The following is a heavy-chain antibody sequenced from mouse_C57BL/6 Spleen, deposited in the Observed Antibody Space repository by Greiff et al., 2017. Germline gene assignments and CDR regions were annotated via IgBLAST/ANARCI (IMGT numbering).Heavy chain of an antibody. Sequence: QVQLQQPGAELVKPGASVKLSCKASGYTFTSYWMHWVKQRPGQGLEWIGMIHPNSGSTNYNEKFKSKATLTVDKSSSTAYMQLSSLTSEDSAVYYCARLPLYDGYYVGAMDYWGQGTSVTVSS. CDR3: ARLPLYDGYYVGAMDY. CDR1: GYTFTSYW. V-gene: IGHV1-64*01. J-gene: IGHJ4*01. CDR2: IHPNSGST. D-gene: IGHD2-3*01.